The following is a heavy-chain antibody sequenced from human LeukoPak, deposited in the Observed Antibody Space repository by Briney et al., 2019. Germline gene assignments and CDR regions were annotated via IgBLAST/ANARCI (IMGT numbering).Heavy chain of an antibody. D-gene: IGHD5-18*01. CDR3: AREWYSGYSYGSDFFDY. J-gene: IGHJ4*02. Sequence: GGSLRLSCAASGFTFSSYWMSWVRQAPGKGLEWVANIKQDGSEKYYVDSVKGRFTISRDNAKNSLYLQMNSLRAEDTAVYYCAREWYSGYSYGSDFFDYWGQGTLVTVSS. CDR1: GFTFSSYW. CDR2: IKQDGSEK. V-gene: IGHV3-7*01.